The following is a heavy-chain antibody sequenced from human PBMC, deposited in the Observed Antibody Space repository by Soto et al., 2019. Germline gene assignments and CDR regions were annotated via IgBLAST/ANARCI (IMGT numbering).Heavy chain of an antibody. CDR3: ARRIKPFGSFSYYNYYYYGIYV. CDR1: GDRFSSYW. D-gene: IGHD3-10*01. J-gene: IGHJ6*02. CDR2: IDPSDSYT. Sequence: GESLKISWKGSGDRFSSYWISWVRQMPGKGLEWMGRIDPSDSYTNYSPSFQGHVTISADKSISTAYLQWSSLKASDTAMYYCARRIKPFGSFSYYNYYYYGIYVWGQGTTVTVSS. V-gene: IGHV5-10-1*01.